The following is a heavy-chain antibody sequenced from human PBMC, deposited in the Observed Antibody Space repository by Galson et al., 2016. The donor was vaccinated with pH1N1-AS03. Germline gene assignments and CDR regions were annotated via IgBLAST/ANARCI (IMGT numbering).Heavy chain of an antibody. J-gene: IGHJ4*02. D-gene: IGHD1-1*01. V-gene: IGHV3-7*03. CDR2: IKQDGSEK. CDR1: GFTFSGYW. CDR3: AAYKYVDTYFDN. Sequence: SLRLSCAASGFTFSGYWMSWVRQAPGKGLEWVAHIKQDGSEKYYVDSVKGRFTISRDNAKNSLYLQMNSLRAEDTAVYYCAAYKYVDTYFDNWGQGTLVTVSS.